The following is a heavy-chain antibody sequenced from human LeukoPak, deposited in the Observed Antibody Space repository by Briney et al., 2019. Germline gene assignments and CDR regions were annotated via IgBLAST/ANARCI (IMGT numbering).Heavy chain of an antibody. Sequence: GGSLRLSCTGSGFTFGDYAMSWVRQAPGKGLVWVADIKNDGSSADYADSVKGRFTITRDNAKNMLYLLMDSLRAEDTALFYCARRYDGALDHWGQGTLVTVSS. J-gene: IGHJ4*02. CDR3: ARRYDGALDH. CDR1: GFTFGDYA. V-gene: IGHV3-74*01. D-gene: IGHD3-3*01. CDR2: IKNDGSSA.